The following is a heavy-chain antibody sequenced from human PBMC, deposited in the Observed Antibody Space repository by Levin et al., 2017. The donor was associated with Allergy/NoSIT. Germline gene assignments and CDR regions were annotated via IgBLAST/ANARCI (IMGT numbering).Heavy chain of an antibody. J-gene: IGHJ4*02. V-gene: IGHV3-30*03. CDR2: ISYDGMNK. D-gene: IGHD3-22*01. CDR3: GRGGNYYGWVDF. Sequence: PGESLKISCVASGFTFGDVGMHWVRQAPGKGLEWVAVISYDGMNKYYGESMMGRFTISRESSKNTIYLEMKSLRVEDTALYYCGRGGNYYGWVDFWGQGTPVTVSS. CDR1: GFTFGDVG.